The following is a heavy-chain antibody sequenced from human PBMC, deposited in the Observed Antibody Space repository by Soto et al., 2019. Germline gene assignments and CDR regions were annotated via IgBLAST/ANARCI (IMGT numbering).Heavy chain of an antibody. D-gene: IGHD3-22*01. V-gene: IGHV1-8*01. CDR2: MNPNSGNT. J-gene: IGHJ6*02. CDR3: ASWSPYYYDSSGYYYGRRDGMAV. CDR1: GYTFTSYD. Sequence: GASVEVSCKASGYTFTSYDINWVRQATGQGLEWMGWMNPNSGNTGYAQKFQGRVTMTRNTSISTAYMELSSLRSEDTAVYYCASWSPYYYDSSGYYYGRRDGMAVCGQGTTVTVS.